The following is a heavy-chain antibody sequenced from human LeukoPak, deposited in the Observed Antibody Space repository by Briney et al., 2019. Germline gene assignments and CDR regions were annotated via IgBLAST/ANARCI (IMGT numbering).Heavy chain of an antibody. CDR1: GFTCSSCW. J-gene: IGHJ5*02. CDR2: VNEDGAAK. Sequence: GGSLRLSCAVSGFTCSSCWMNWVRQAPGKGLEWVATVNEDGAAKFYVDSVKGRFTIFRDNTRSSLDLQMNSLTVEDTAMYYCEAPATAWGQGTLVTVSS. V-gene: IGHV3-7*01. CDR3: EAPATA.